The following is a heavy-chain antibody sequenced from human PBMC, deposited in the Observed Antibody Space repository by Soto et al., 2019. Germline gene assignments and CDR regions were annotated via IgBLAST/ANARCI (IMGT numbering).Heavy chain of an antibody. CDR3: ARSGAQLLFSYYYYMDV. Sequence: GASVKVSCKASGYTFTSYDINCVRQATGQGLEWMGWMNPNSGNTGYAQKFQGRVTMTRNTSISTAYMELSSLRSEDTAVYYCARSGAQLLFSYYYYMDVWGKGTTVTVSS. V-gene: IGHV1-8*01. CDR2: MNPNSGNT. J-gene: IGHJ6*03. D-gene: IGHD2-2*01. CDR1: GYTFTSYD.